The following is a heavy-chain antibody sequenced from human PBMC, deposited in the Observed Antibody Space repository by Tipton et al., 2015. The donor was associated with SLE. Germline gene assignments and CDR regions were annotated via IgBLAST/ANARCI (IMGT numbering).Heavy chain of an antibody. Sequence: TLSLTCTISSAAFSSGSHYWSWIRHHPGKGLEWLGNIHRGGSTYYNPSLKSRLSISVDTSTNEISLKLSSVTAADTAVYYCARVFPPYLYHYMDVWGNGTTVTVSS. V-gene: IGHV4-31*03. CDR3: ARVFPPYLYHYMDV. D-gene: IGHD2/OR15-2a*01. CDR1: SAAFSSGSHY. J-gene: IGHJ6*03. CDR2: IHRGGST.